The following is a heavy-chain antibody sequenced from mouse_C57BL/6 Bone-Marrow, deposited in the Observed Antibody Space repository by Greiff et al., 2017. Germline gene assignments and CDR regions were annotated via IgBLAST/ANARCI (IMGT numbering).Heavy chain of an antibody. Sequence: EVKLVESGGGLVKPGGSLKLSCAASGFTFSSYAMSWVRQTPEKRLEWVATISDGGSYTYYPDNVKGRFTISRDNAKNNLYLQMSHLKSEDTAMYCCARGRATVDGGQGTSVTVSS. V-gene: IGHV5-4*03. CDR2: ISDGGSYT. J-gene: IGHJ4*01. CDR3: ARGRATVD. D-gene: IGHD1-1*01. CDR1: GFTFSSYA.